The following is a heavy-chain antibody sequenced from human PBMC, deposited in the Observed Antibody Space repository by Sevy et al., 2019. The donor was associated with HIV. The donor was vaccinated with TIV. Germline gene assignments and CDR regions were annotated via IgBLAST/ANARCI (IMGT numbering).Heavy chain of an antibody. Sequence: GGSLRLSCAASGFTFSKYSMSWVRQPPGKGLEWVSTFSFGCGEINYAHSVKGRFTISRDNYKSSVYLQMNNLRPEDEAADYYSTGGCTKPHDYWGQGTLVTVSS. CDR3: STGGCTKPHDY. J-gene: IGHJ4*02. V-gene: IGHV3-23*01. CDR1: GFTFSKYS. D-gene: IGHD2-8*01. CDR2: FSFGCGEI.